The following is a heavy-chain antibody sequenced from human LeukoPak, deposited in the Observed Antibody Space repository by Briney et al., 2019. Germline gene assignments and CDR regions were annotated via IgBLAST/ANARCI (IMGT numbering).Heavy chain of an antibody. V-gene: IGHV1-3*01. CDR1: GYTFSGHY. CDR3: ARDWIRSGYYNYALDY. Sequence: ASVKVSCKASGYTFSGHYLHWVRQAPGQRLEWMGWINAGNGNTKYSQKFQGRVTITRDTSASTAYMELSSLRSEDTAVYYCARDWIRSGYYNYALDYWGQGTLVTVSS. CDR2: INAGNGNT. D-gene: IGHD3-22*01. J-gene: IGHJ4*02.